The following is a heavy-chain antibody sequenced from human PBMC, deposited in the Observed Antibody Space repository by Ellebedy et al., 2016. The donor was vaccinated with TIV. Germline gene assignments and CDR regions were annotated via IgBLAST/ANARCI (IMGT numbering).Heavy chain of an antibody. V-gene: IGHV3-48*04. CDR2: INHDSTSI. CDR1: GFAFRSNA. Sequence: GESLKISCAASGFAFRSNAMHWVRQAPGKGLQWISYINHDSTSIQYADSVKGRFTISRDNAKNSLYLQMNSLRAEDTAVYYCTTELCSSGCFPGIYWGQGTLVTVSS. D-gene: IGHD2-15*01. J-gene: IGHJ4*02. CDR3: TTELCSSGCFPGIY.